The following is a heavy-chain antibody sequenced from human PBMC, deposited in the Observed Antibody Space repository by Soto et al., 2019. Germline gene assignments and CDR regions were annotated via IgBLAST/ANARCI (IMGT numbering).Heavy chain of an antibody. Sequence: GSLRLSCAASAFTFSTYAMSLVRQAPGKGLEWVSAISGSGGSTYYAVSVKGRFTISRDNSNHSLYLQMNSLRAEDTAVYYCAKGTMAPYWGQGTLVTVSS. D-gene: IGHD3-10*01. CDR2: ISGSGGST. J-gene: IGHJ4*02. V-gene: IGHV3-23*01. CDR3: AKGTMAPY. CDR1: AFTFSTYA.